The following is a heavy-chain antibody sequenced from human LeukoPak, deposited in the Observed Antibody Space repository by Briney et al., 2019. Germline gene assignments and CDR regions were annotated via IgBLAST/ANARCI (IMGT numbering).Heavy chain of an antibody. V-gene: IGHV4-59*08. Sequence: PSGTLSLTCSVSGGSIRGYFWSWIRQPPGKGLEWIGHIYSSGSTTYTPSLQSRVTISVDTSKNQFSLKLSSVTAADTAVYYCARHYDSGSYPLDYWGQGTLVTVSS. D-gene: IGHD3-10*01. J-gene: IGHJ4*02. CDR2: IYSSGST. CDR1: GGSIRGYF. CDR3: ARHYDSGSYPLDY.